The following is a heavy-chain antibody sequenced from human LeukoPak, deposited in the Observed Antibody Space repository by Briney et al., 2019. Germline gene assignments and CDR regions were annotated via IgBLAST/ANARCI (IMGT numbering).Heavy chain of an antibody. J-gene: IGHJ4*02. D-gene: IGHD6-13*01. V-gene: IGHV4-4*02. CDR2: IHHSGST. Sequence: SETLSLTCAVSGGSIYNNWWSWVSQAPGKGLEWIGEIHHSGSTNYNPSLKSRVTISVDKSNNKFSLEVSSVTAADTAVYYCARESDAGYSLGYWGQGSLVTVSS. CDR1: GGSIYNNW. CDR3: ARESDAGYSLGY.